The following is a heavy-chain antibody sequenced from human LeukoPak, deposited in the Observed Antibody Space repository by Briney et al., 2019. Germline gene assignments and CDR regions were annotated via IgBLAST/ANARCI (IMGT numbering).Heavy chain of an antibody. CDR3: ARSRRGRSSWSPIDY. D-gene: IGHD6-13*01. CDR1: GFTFSDYY. J-gene: IGHJ4*02. V-gene: IGHV3-11*01. CDR2: ISGSGSTI. Sequence: GGSLRLSCAASGFTFSDYYMSWIRQAPGKGLEWVSYISGSGSTIYYADSVNGRFTISSENAENSLYLQMNSLSAEDTAVYYCARSRRGRSSWSPIDYWGQGTLVTVSS.